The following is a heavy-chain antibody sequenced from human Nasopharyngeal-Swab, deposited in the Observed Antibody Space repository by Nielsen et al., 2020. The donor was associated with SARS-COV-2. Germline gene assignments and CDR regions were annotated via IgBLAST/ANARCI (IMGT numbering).Heavy chain of an antibody. CDR3: ARDTSAEKRGNWFDP. V-gene: IGHV4-34*01. J-gene: IGHJ5*02. CDR1: GGSFRGYY. CDR2: INQSGST. D-gene: IGHD6-25*01. Sequence: SETLSLTCAVYGGSFRGYYWSWIRQPPGKGLEWIGEINQSGSTNYNPSLKSRVTISVDTSKNQFSLKLSSVTAADTAVYYCARDTSAEKRGNWFDPWGQGTLVTVSS.